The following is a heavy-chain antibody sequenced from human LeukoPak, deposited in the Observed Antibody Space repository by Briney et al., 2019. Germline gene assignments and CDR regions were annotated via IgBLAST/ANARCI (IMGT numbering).Heavy chain of an antibody. CDR3: ARDLEEVDAFDI. Sequence: ASVKVSCKASGYTFTGYYMHWVRQAPGQGLEWMGWINPNSGGTNYAQKFQGRVTMTRDTSISTAYMVLSRLRSDDTAVYYCARDLEEVDAFDIWGQGTMVTVSS. D-gene: IGHD1-1*01. J-gene: IGHJ3*02. CDR1: GYTFTGYY. V-gene: IGHV1-2*02. CDR2: INPNSGGT.